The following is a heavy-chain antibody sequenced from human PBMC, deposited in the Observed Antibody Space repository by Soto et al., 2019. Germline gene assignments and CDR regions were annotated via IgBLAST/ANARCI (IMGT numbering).Heavy chain of an antibody. CDR1: GFPFTNYL. CDR2: ISPDGSEV. D-gene: IGHD2-8*02. J-gene: IGHJ4*02. CDR3: ACWGHIVPVAPSDFDR. Sequence: GGSLRLSCAASGFPFTNYLMNWVRQTPGKGLMWVSRISPDGSEVGHADSVEGRFTVSRDNAKNTLYLQMHSLRAEDTAMYYCACWGHIVPVAPSDFDRWGQGPLVTVYS. V-gene: IGHV3-74*01.